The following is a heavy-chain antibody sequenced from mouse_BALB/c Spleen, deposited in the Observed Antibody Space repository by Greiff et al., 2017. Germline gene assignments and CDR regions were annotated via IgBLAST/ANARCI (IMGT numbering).Heavy chain of an antibody. V-gene: IGHV5-6-5*01. CDR2: ISSGGST. CDR3: ARRVLRDYAMDY. D-gene: IGHD1-1*01. Sequence: EVHLVESGGGLVKPGGSLKLSCAASGFTFSSYAMSWVRQTPEKRLEWVASISSGGSTYYPDSVKVRFTISRDNARNILYLQMSSLKSEDTAMYYCARRVLRDYAMDYWGQGTSVTVSS. J-gene: IGHJ4*01. CDR1: GFTFSSYA.